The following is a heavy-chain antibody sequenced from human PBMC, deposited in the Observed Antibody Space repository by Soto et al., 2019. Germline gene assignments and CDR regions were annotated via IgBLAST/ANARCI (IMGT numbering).Heavy chain of an antibody. D-gene: IGHD4-17*01. Sequence: QVQLQESGPGLVKPSQTLSLTCTVSGGPFSGGGYYWSWVRQAPGKGLEWMGYILHNGDTSYNPSLKSRITISKDTSNRQFSLNLSSVTAADTAVYYCARGDSTVSSVFDYWGQGMLVTVSS. CDR1: GGPFSGGGYY. CDR2: ILHNGDT. CDR3: ARGDSTVSSVFDY. J-gene: IGHJ4*02. V-gene: IGHV4-31*03.